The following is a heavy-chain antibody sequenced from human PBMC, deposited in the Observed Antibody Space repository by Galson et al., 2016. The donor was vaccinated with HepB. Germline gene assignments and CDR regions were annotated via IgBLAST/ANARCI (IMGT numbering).Heavy chain of an antibody. J-gene: IGHJ4*02. Sequence: SLRLSCAASGFTVSRNYMSWVRQAPGNGLEWVSIIYRDGTTFYADSVKGRFTISRDNAKNSLYLQMNSLGAEDTAVYYCARGIPQTYYFDYWGQGSLVTVSS. CDR1: GFTVSRNY. CDR3: ARGIPQTYYFDY. V-gene: IGHV3-53*01. D-gene: IGHD3-16*01. CDR2: IYRDGTT.